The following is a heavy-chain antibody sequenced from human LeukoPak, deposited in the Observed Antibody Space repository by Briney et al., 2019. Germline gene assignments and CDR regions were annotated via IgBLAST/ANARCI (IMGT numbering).Heavy chain of an antibody. CDR3: ATTARVGAH. D-gene: IGHD4/OR15-4a*01. J-gene: IGHJ4*02. CDR1: GFTFSDFY. V-gene: IGHV3-11*01. Sequence: GGSLRLSCAASGFTFSDFYMSWIRQAPGKGLEWISYISQSGSDINYADPVRGRFTVSRDNAKNSLYLQMNSLRAEDTAVYYCATTARVGAHWGQGTLVTVSS. CDR2: ISQSGSDI.